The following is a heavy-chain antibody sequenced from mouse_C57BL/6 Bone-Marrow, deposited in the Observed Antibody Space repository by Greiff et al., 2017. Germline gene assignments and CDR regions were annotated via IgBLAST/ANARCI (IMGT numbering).Heavy chain of an antibody. V-gene: IGHV1-64*01. CDR3: ARKRNCDHYLDY. D-gene: IGHD4-1*01. CDR1: GYTFTSYW. J-gene: IGHJ2*01. Sequence: QVQLQQPGAELVKPGASVKLSCKASGYTFTSYWMHWVKQRPGQGLVWIGMIHPNSGSTNYNEKFKSKATLTVDKSSSTAYMQLSSLTSEDSAVYYGARKRNCDHYLDYWGQGTTLTVSS. CDR2: IHPNSGST.